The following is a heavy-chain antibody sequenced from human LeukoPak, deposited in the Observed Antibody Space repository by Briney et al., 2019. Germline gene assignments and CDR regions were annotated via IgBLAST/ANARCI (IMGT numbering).Heavy chain of an antibody. CDR3: ARDRRYSYGYDY. CDR2: IYYSGST. V-gene: IGHV4-59*01. J-gene: IGHJ4*02. CDR1: GGSISSYY. Sequence: ASETLSLTCTVSGGSISSYYWSWNRQPPGKGLEWIGYIYYSGSTNYNPSLKSRVTISVDTSKNQFSLKLSSVTAADTAVYYCARDRRYSYGYDYWGQGTLVTVSS. D-gene: IGHD5-18*01.